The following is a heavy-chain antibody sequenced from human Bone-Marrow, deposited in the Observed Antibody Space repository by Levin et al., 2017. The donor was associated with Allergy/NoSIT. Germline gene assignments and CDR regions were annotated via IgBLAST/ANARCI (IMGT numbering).Heavy chain of an antibody. CDR3: ARDRDFYGSGTDYYYKDV. J-gene: IGHJ6*03. CDR1: GLTVSSNH. CDR2: IYRAGST. D-gene: IGHD3-10*01. V-gene: IGHV3-66*02. Sequence: ETLSLTCAASGLTVSSNHMSWVRQTPGKGLEWVSVIYRAGSTYYADSVKGRFTISRDNSKNTLYLQMNSLRAEDTAVYYCARDRDFYGSGTDYYYKDVWGNGTTVTVSS.